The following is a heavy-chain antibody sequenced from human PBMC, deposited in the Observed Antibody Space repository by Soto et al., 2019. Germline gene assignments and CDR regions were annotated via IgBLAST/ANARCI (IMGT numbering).Heavy chain of an antibody. J-gene: IGHJ6*03. CDR1: GFTFSSYS. V-gene: IGHV3-48*01. CDR3: ARYNYNDPNSYYMDV. D-gene: IGHD3-16*01. CDR2: TSGSSGTI. Sequence: GGSLRLSCAASGFTFSSYSMNWVRQAPGKGLEWVSYTSGSSGTIYYAESVKGRFTISRDNAKNILYLQMNGLRAEDTALYYCARYNYNDPNSYYMDVWGKGTTVTVSS.